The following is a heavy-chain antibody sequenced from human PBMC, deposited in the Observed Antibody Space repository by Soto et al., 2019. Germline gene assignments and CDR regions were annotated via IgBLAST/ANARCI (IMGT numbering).Heavy chain of an antibody. V-gene: IGHV4-31*03. D-gene: IGHD1-26*01. CDR1: GGSISSGGYY. J-gene: IGHJ4*02. CDR2: IYYSGST. Sequence: QVQLQESGPGLVKPSQTLSLTCTVSGGSISSGGYYWSWIRQHPGKGLEWIGYIYYSGSTYYNPSRTSRVTISVDTSKNQFSLKLSSVTAADTAVYYCAREGGIVGATAADYWGQGTLVTVSS. CDR3: AREGGIVGATAADY.